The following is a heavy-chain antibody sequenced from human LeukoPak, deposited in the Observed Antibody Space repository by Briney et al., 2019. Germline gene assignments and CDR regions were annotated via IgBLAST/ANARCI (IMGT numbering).Heavy chain of an antibody. CDR3: ARHEYRSSWSPPGYFDL. CDR2: IYHSGKT. CDR1: GGSISSSSYY. V-gene: IGHV4-39*01. J-gene: IGHJ2*01. D-gene: IGHD6-13*01. Sequence: SGTLSLTCTVSGGSISSSSYYWGWIRQRPGKGLEWIGSIYHSGKTYYNPSLKSRVTISVDTSKNQFSLKLISVTAADTAVYYCARHEYRSSWSPPGYFDLWGRGTLITVSS.